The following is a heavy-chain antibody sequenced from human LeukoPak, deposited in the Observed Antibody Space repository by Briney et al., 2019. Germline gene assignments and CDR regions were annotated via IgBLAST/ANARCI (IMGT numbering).Heavy chain of an antibody. CDR1: GDTVRKYA. CDR2: IISTYGAS. Sequence: SVKVSCKASGDTVRKYAIGWVRQAPGQGLEWIGGIISTYGASNSAQKFQGRVTLTTDESANTAYMELRSLRSQDTAVYYCARDRAGYGNYYFDSWGQGTPVTVSS. D-gene: IGHD5-18*01. CDR3: ARDRAGYGNYYFDS. V-gene: IGHV1-69*05. J-gene: IGHJ4*02.